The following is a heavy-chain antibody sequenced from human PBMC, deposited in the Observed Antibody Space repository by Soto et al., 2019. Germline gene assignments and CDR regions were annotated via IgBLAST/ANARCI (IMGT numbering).Heavy chain of an antibody. CDR1: GYSFTSYW. Sequence: EVQLVQSGAEVKKPGESLRISCKGSGYSFTSYWISWVRQMPGKGLEWMGRIDPSDSYTNYSPSFQGHVTISADKSISTAYLQWSSLKASDTAMYYCARLTRNYGSGSYYNGPDYWGQGTLVTVSS. V-gene: IGHV5-10-1*03. D-gene: IGHD3-10*01. CDR2: IDPSDSYT. J-gene: IGHJ4*02. CDR3: ARLTRNYGSGSYYNGPDY.